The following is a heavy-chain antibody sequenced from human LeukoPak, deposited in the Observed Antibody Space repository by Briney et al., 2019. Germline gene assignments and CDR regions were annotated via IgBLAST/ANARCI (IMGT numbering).Heavy chain of an antibody. V-gene: IGHV3-21*01. CDR1: GFTFSTYS. CDR2: ISGSSTYI. Sequence: PGGCLSLSCAASGFTFSTYSMIWVRQAPGKGLEWVSSISGSSTYIYYADSVKGRFTISRDNAKNSLYLQLSSLRAEDTAVYYCARVGLGGWGQGTLVTVSS. CDR3: ARVGLGG. J-gene: IGHJ4*02. D-gene: IGHD1-26*01.